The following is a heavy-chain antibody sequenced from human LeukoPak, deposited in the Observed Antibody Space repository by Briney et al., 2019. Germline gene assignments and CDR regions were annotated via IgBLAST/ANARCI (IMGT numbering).Heavy chain of an antibody. CDR3: ARGHSGYDNYYWFDP. Sequence: GASVKVSCKASGGTFSSYAISWVRQAPGQGLEWMGRIIPIFGTASYAQKFQGRVTITTDESTSTAYMELSSQRSEDTAVYYCARGHSGYDNYYWFDPWGQGTLVTVSS. V-gene: IGHV1-69*05. CDR2: IIPIFGTA. J-gene: IGHJ5*02. CDR1: GGTFSSYA. D-gene: IGHD5-12*01.